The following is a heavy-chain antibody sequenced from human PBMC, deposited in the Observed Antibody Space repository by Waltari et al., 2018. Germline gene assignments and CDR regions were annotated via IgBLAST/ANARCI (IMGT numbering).Heavy chain of an antibody. J-gene: IGHJ4*02. CDR2: LNTGGNT. CDR3: ARGVVGPTRGGIEY. Sequence: EVQLLESGGDLVQPGGSLRLSCAASGFILSSYAMSWVRQAPGKGLDWVSALNTGGNTYYADSVKGRFTTSRDNSKNTLFLQMNNLRVEDAAVYYCARGVVGPTRGGIEYWGQGTLVTVSS. V-gene: IGHV3-23*01. D-gene: IGHD1-26*01. CDR1: GFILSSYA.